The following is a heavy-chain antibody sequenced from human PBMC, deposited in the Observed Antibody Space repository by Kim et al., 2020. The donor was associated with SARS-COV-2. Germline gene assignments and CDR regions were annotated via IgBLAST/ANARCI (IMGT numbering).Heavy chain of an antibody. D-gene: IGHD2-8*01. CDR1: GGSISSYY. CDR3: SRDIMSRRHYYYYGMDV. Sequence: SETLSLTCTVSGGSISSYYWSWIRQPPGKGLEWIGYIYYSGSTNYNPSLKSRVTISVDTSKNQFSLKLSSVTAADTAVYYCSRDIMSRRHYYYYGMDVWGQGTTVTVSS. J-gene: IGHJ6*02. V-gene: IGHV4-59*01. CDR2: IYYSGST.